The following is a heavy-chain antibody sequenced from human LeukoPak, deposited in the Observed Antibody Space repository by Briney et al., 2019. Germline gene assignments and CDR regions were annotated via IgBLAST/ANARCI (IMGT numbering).Heavy chain of an antibody. J-gene: IGHJ4*02. CDR3: ARGGYRGYSY. V-gene: IGHV4-34*01. D-gene: IGHD5-12*01. CDR2: INHSGST. Sequence: PSETLSLTCAVYGGSFSGYYWSWIRQPPGKGLEWIGEINHSGSTNYNPSLKSRVTISVDTSKNQFSLKLSSVTAADTAVYYCARGGYRGYSYWGQGTLVTVSS. CDR1: GGSFSGYY.